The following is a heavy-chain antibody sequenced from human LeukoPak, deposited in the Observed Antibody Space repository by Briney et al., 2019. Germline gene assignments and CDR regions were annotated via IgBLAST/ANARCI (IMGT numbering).Heavy chain of an antibody. CDR1: GFTFSISW. CDR2: IDKHGNGK. Sequence: PGGSLRLSCVASGFTFSISWVTWVRQAPGKGLEWVANIDKHGNGKYYVDSVKGRFAISRDYATNSVFLQMNSLRAEDTSVYYCARDAGWGYYDLWCQGTPVTVSS. CDR3: ARDAGWGYYDL. D-gene: IGHD1-26*01. J-gene: IGHJ4*02. V-gene: IGHV3-7*01.